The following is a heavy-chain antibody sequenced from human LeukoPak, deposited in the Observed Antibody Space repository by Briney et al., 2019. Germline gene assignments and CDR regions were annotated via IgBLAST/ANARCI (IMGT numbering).Heavy chain of an antibody. CDR1: GFTFSSYY. CDR3: ARDLVGLTGDY. CDR2: INSDGRST. J-gene: IGHJ4*02. D-gene: IGHD2-8*02. V-gene: IGHV3-74*01. Sequence: GGSLRLSCAVSGFTFSSYYMHWVRQAPGKGLVWVSRINSDGRSTSYADSVKGRFTISRDNAKNTLYLQMNSLRAEDTAVYYCARDLVGLTGDYWGQGTLVTVSS.